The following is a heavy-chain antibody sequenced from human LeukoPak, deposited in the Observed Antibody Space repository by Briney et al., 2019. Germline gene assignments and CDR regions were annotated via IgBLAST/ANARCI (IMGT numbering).Heavy chain of an antibody. Sequence: PSETLSLTCTVSSGSISSYYWSWIRQPPGKGLEWIGYIYYSGSTNYNPSLKSRVTISVDTSKNQFSLKLSSVTAADTAVYYCARDLRTPFDYWGQGTLVTVSS. CDR2: IYYSGST. V-gene: IGHV4-59*12. CDR3: ARDLRTPFDY. D-gene: IGHD4-17*01. CDR1: SGSISSYY. J-gene: IGHJ4*02.